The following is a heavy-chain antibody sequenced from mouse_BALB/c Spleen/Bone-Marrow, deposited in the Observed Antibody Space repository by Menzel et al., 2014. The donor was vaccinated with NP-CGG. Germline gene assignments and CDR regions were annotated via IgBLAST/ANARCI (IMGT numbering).Heavy chain of an antibody. J-gene: IGHJ2*01. CDR1: GYTFTSYW. CDR3: ARGFPFGF. CDR2: IYPGDGDT. Sequence: SGAELARPGASVKLSCKASGYTFTSYWMQWVKQRPGQGLEWIGAIYPGDGDTRYTQKFKGKATLTADKSSSTAYMQLSSLACEDSAVYYCARGFPFGFWGQGTTLTVSS. V-gene: IGHV1-87*01.